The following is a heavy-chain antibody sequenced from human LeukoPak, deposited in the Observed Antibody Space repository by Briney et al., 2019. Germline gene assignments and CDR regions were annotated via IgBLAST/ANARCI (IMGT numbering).Heavy chain of an antibody. D-gene: IGHD6-13*01. J-gene: IGHJ3*02. CDR1: RYTLTRYY. CDR3: ARPRTRSSSCSNGIDSDAFDI. CDR2: INPNRGGT. Sequence: ASVKVSCKASRYTLTRYYMHRVRQAPGQEREWMGWINPNRGGTHYAQKFQGRVTMTRKTSISTAYMELSRLRSDDTAVYYCARPRTRSSSCSNGIDSDAFDIWGQGTMVTVSS. V-gene: IGHV1-2*02.